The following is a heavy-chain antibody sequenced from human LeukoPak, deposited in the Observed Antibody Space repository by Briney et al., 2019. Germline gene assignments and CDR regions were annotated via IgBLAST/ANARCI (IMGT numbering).Heavy chain of an antibody. CDR3: AKDGLYCAYGVCYLNY. V-gene: IGHV3-23*01. Sequence: GGSLRLSCAASGFIFSSFAMTWVRQAPGKGLEWVSSISANDNRVYFADSVKGRFTISRDNSKNTVCLQINSLRAEDTAVYYCAKDGLYCAYGVCYLNYWGQGTLVTVSS. D-gene: IGHD2-8*01. CDR1: GFIFSSFA. J-gene: IGHJ4*02. CDR2: ISANDNRV.